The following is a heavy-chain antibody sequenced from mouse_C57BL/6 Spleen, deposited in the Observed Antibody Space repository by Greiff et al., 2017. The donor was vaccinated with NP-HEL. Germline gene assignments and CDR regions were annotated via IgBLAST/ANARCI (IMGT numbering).Heavy chain of an antibody. D-gene: IGHD1-1*01. V-gene: IGHV1-59*01. J-gene: IGHJ3*01. CDR2: IDPSDSYT. Sequence: QVQLQQPGAELVRPGTSVKLSCKASGYTFTSYWMHWVKQRPGQGLEWIGVIDPSDSYTNYNQKFKGKATLTVDTSSSTAYMQLSSLTSEDSAGYYCASYYGSSPAWFAYWGQGTLVTVSA. CDR1: GYTFTSYW. CDR3: ASYYGSSPAWFAY.